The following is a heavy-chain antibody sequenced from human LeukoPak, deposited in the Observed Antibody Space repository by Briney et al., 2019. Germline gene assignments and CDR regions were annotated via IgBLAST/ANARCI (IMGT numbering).Heavy chain of an antibody. V-gene: IGHV3-33*01. J-gene: IGHJ6*03. CDR1: GLTFSSYG. CDR3: ARDYYYYYMDV. Sequence: PGRSLRLSCAASGLTFSSYGMHWVRQAPGKGLEWVAVIWYDGSNKYYADSVKGRFTISRDNSKNTLYLQMNSLRAEDTAVYYCARDYYYYYMDVWGKGTTVTVSS. CDR2: IWYDGSNK.